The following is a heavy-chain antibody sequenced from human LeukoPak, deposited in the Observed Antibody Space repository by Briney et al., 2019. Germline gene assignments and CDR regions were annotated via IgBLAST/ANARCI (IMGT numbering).Heavy chain of an antibody. CDR1: GYTFTGYY. D-gene: IGHD2-15*01. CDR3: ARVSGGVVVAAAPDY. Sequence: ASVKVSCKASGYTFTGYYMHWVRQAPGQGLEWMGWINPNSGGTNYAQKFQGRVTMTRDTSISTAYMELSRLRSDDTAVYYCARVSGGVVVAAAPDYWGQGTLVTVSS. V-gene: IGHV1-2*02. CDR2: INPNSGGT. J-gene: IGHJ4*02.